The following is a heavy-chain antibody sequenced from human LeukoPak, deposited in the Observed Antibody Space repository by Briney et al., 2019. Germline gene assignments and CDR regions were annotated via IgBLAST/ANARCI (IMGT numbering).Heavy chain of an antibody. Sequence: QAGGSLRLSCAASGFTFSSYGMPWVRQAPGKGLECVAVIRYAGSNKYYADSVKGRFTISRDNSKNTLYLQMNSLRAEDTAVYYCAKGGLYYYDSSGYYPIYWGQGTLVTVSS. V-gene: IGHV3-30*02. CDR1: GFTFSSYG. D-gene: IGHD3-22*01. J-gene: IGHJ4*02. CDR2: IRYAGSNK. CDR3: AKGGLYYYDSSGYYPIY.